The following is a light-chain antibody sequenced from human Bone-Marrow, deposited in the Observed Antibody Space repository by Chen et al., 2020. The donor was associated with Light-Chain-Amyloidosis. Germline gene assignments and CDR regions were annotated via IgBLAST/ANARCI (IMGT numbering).Light chain of an antibody. CDR2: GSS. Sequence: IVLTQSPGTLSLSPGEGANLSCRASQTISSNYLTWYQQKFGQAPRLLVYGSSRRATGIPDRFTGSGSGTDFTRTINRRTPGDVSMYYWQGYCTSAQTVGGGANVEI. J-gene: IGKJ4*01. CDR1: QTISSNY. CDR3: QGYCTSAQT. V-gene: IGKV3-20*01.